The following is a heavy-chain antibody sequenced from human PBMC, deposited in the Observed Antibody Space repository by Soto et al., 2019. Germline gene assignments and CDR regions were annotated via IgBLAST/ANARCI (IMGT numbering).Heavy chain of an antibody. Sequence: PGGSLRLSCAASGFTLSSYGMHWVRQAPEKGLEYVSGIGSNGDSTYYVNSVNGRFTISRDNSKNTVYLQMSSLRGEDMAVYYCARGSSDWDRNFDYWGQGTLVTVSS. CDR1: GFTLSSYG. J-gene: IGHJ4*02. V-gene: IGHV3-64*01. CDR2: IGSNGDST. CDR3: ARGSSDWDRNFDY. D-gene: IGHD6-25*01.